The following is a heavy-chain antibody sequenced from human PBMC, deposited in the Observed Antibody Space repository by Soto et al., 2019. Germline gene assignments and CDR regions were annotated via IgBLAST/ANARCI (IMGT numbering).Heavy chain of an antibody. Sequence: GGSLRLSCAASGFTFSSYEMNWVRQAPGKGLEWVSYISSSGSTIYYADSVKGRFTISRDNAKNSLYLQMNSLRAEDTAVYYCASVGATDFDYWGQGTLVTVSS. J-gene: IGHJ4*02. V-gene: IGHV3-48*03. CDR3: ASVGATDFDY. CDR2: ISSSGSTI. D-gene: IGHD1-26*01. CDR1: GFTFSSYE.